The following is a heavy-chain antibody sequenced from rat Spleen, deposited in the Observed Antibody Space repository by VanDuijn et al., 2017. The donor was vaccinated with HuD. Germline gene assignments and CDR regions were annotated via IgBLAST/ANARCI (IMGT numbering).Heavy chain of an antibody. D-gene: IGHD1-9*01. V-gene: IGHV5-25*01. CDR1: GFTFSNFD. J-gene: IGHJ2*01. Sequence: EVQLVESGGGLVRPGGSLKLSCSVSGFTFSNFDMAWVRQAPTKGLEWVSSISPSGVTYYRDSVKGRFTVSRENAKSTLYFLMDSLRSEDTATYYCAREVTYYGDYFDYWGQGVMVTVSS. CDR3: AREVTYYGDYFDY. CDR2: ISPSGVT.